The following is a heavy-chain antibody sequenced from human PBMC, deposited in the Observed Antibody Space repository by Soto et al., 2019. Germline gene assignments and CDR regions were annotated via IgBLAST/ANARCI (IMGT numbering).Heavy chain of an antibody. D-gene: IGHD3-16*02. CDR2: VYYSGGT. CDR1: GGSISSYY. V-gene: IGHV4-59*01. J-gene: IGHJ5*01. Sequence: QVQLQESGPGLVKPSETLSLTCTVSGGSISSYYWTWIRQPPGKGLEWIGYVYYSGGTNYNPYLQTRVTIAVDTSKSQSSLTLSSVTAAGTAVYYCARNHRYHSGWYESWGKGILVTVSS. CDR3: ARNHRYHSGWYES.